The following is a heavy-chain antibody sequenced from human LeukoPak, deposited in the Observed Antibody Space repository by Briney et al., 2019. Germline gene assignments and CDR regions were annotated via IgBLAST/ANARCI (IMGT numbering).Heavy chain of an antibody. CDR1: GGSIGRSSYY. CDR3: ARSVEGYCSGGSCYSYYYYMDV. J-gene: IGHJ6*03. CDR2: VSHSGST. D-gene: IGHD2-15*01. Sequence: SETLSLTCTVSGGSIGRSSYYWGWIRQPPGKGLEWIASVSHSGSTYYNPSLKSRVTISVDTSKNQFSLKLSSVTAADTAVYYCARSVEGYCSGGSCYSYYYYMDVWGKGTTVTVSS. V-gene: IGHV4-39*07.